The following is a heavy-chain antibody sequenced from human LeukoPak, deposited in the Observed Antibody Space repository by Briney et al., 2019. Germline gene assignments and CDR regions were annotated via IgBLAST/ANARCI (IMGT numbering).Heavy chain of an antibody. D-gene: IGHD3-22*01. CDR1: GGTFSSYT. Sequence: ASVKVSCKASGGTFSSYTISWVRQAPGQGLEWMGRIIPILGIANYAQKFQGRDTITADKSTSTAYMELSSLRSEDTAVYYCARDSASYYYDSSGYSFDYWGQGTLVTVSS. J-gene: IGHJ4*02. V-gene: IGHV1-69*04. CDR3: ARDSASYYYDSSGYSFDY. CDR2: IIPILGIA.